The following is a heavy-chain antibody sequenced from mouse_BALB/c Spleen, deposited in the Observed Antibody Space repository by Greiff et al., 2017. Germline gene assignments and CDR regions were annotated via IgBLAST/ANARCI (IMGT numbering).Heavy chain of an antibody. D-gene: IGHD4-1*01. Sequence: EVKLVESGGGLVQPGGSRKPSCAASGFTFSSFGMHWVRQAPEKGLEWVAYISSGSSTIYYADTVKGRFTISRDNPKNTLFLQMTSLRSEDTAMYYCARSGTGTTVDYWGQGTTLTVSS. CDR1: GFTFSSFG. J-gene: IGHJ2*01. V-gene: IGHV5-17*02. CDR3: ARSGTGTTVDY. CDR2: ISSGSSTI.